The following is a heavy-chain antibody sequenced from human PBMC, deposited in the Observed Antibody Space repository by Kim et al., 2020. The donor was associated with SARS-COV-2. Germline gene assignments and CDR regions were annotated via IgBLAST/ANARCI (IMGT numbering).Heavy chain of an antibody. D-gene: IGHD3-16*02. J-gene: IGHJ3*01. V-gene: IGHV4-59*13. Sequence: SETLSLTCTVSGGSISSYYWSWIRQPPGKGLEWIGYIYYSGSTNYNPSLKSRVTISVDTSKNQFSLKLSSVTAADTAGYYCARAELYVYIWGGYRIDAF. CDR2: IYYSGST. CDR1: GGSISSYY. CDR3: ARAELYVYIWGGYRIDAF.